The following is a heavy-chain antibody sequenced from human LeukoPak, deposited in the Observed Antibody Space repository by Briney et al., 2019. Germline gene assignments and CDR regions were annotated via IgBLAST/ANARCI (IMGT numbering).Heavy chain of an antibody. CDR3: VIGGTYGSGS. CDR2: INNDGSST. Sequence: GGSLRLSCAASGFTFANTWMHWVCQAPGKGLLWVSIINNDGSSTNYADSVKGRFTISRDNAKNTLYLQMNSLRDEDTAVYYCVIGGTYGSGSWGQGTLVTVSS. V-gene: IGHV3-74*01. D-gene: IGHD3-10*01. CDR1: GFTFANTW. J-gene: IGHJ4*02.